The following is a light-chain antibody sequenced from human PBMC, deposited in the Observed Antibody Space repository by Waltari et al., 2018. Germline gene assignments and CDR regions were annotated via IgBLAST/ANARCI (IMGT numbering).Light chain of an antibody. V-gene: IGKV3-20*01. CDR1: QSVSRA. CDR3: QHYVRLPVS. J-gene: IGKJ1*01. Sequence: DIMLMQSPGTLSLYREKVAPLACRAIQSVSRALAWYHQKPGQAPRLLIYGASSRATGVPDRFSGSGSGTDFSLTISRLEPEDFAVYYCQHYVRLPVSFGQGTKVEIK. CDR2: GAS.